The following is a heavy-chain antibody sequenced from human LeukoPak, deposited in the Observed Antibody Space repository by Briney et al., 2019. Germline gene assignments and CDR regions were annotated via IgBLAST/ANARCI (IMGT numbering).Heavy chain of an antibody. CDR3: ARGYGRYFDY. D-gene: IGHD5-18*01. V-gene: IGHV4-39*07. J-gene: IGHJ4*02. Sequence: SETLSLTCTVSGGSISSTSYYWGWIRQPPGKGLEWIGTIYYSGTTYYNPSLKSRVTISVDTSKNQFSLKLSSVTAADTAVYYCARGYGRYFDYRGQGTLVTVSS. CDR2: IYYSGTT. CDR1: GGSISSTSYY.